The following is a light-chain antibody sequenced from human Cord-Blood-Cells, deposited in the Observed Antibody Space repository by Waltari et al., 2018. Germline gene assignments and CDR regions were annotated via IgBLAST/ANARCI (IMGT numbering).Light chain of an antibody. J-gene: IGKJ4*01. V-gene: IGKV3-15*01. Sequence: EIVMPQSLATLSVSPGERATISCRASPSVSSNLAWYQQKPGQAPRLLIYGASSRATGIPARVSVSGSGTEFTLTSSGLQSEDLAVYYCQQCNNWPPLTCGGGIKVEIK. CDR1: PSVSSN. CDR3: QQCNNWPPLT. CDR2: GAS.